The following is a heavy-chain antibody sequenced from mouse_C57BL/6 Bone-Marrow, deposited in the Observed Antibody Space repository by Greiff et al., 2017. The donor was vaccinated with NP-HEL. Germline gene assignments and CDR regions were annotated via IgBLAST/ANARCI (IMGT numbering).Heavy chain of an antibody. D-gene: IGHD3-1*01. CDR1: GYTFTSYW. CDR2: IHPNSGST. V-gene: IGHV1-64*01. Sequence: QVHVKQSGAELVKPGASVKLSCKASGYTFTSYWMHWVKQRPGQGLEWIGMIHPNSGSTNYNEKFKSKATLTVDKSSSTAYMQLSSLTSEDSAVYYCARRGAPAPYYYAMDYWGQGTSVTVSS. CDR3: ARRGAPAPYYYAMDY. J-gene: IGHJ4*01.